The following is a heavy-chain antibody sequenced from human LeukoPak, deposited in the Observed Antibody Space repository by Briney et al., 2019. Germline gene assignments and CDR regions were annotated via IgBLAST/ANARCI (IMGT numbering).Heavy chain of an antibody. V-gene: IGHV3-48*03. Sequence: GGSLRLSCAASGFTFSSYEMNWVRQAPGKGLEWVSYISTSGSLIYYADSVKGRFTISRDNAKNSLYLQMNSLRAEDTAVYYCAGGLGLLKRNYFDYWGQGSLVIVSS. CDR2: ISTSGSLI. CDR3: AGGLGLLKRNYFDY. D-gene: IGHD3/OR15-3a*01. J-gene: IGHJ4*02. CDR1: GFTFSSYE.